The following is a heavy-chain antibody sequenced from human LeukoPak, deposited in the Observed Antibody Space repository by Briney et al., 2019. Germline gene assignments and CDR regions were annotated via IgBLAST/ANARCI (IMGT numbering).Heavy chain of an antibody. CDR1: EYTLTGHH. V-gene: IGHV1-2*06. CDR3: ATAPSCWYMGEDYFQH. CDR2: SNRNSGDT. Sequence: GASVKVSCKAAEYTLTGHHIHWVRQAPGQGLEWVGRSNRNSGDTNYAQKFRGRVSMTWDRSITTAYMELTSLRSDDTAVYYCATAPSCWYMGEDYFQHWGQGTLVTVSS. J-gene: IGHJ1*01. D-gene: IGHD6-19*01.